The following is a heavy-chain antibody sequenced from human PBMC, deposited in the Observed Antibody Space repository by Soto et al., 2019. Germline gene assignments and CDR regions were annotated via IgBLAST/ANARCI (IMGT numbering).Heavy chain of an antibody. V-gene: IGHV1-69*13. D-gene: IGHD3-10*01. CDR3: ATSHNTYYYGSGSYSPSG. J-gene: IGHJ4*02. CDR1: GGTFSSYA. CDR2: IIPIFGTA. Sequence: ASVKVSCKASGGTFSSYAISWVRQAPGQGLEWMGGIIPIFGTANYAQKFQGRVTITADESTSTAYMELSSLRSEDTAVYYRATSHNTYYYGSGSYSPSGWGQGTLVTVSS.